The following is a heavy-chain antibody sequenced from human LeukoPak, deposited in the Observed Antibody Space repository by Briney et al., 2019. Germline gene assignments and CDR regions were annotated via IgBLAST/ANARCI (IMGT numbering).Heavy chain of an antibody. Sequence: GGSLRLSCAASGFSFSNAWMSWVRRAPGKGLEWLGRIKRKVDGGTTDYAAPVKGRFSISRDDSNNTVYLQMNSLKTEDTAVYYCGTDWVPDAGRFDPWGQGTLVTVSS. J-gene: IGHJ5*02. CDR1: GFSFSNAW. V-gene: IGHV3-15*01. D-gene: IGHD1-14*01. CDR3: GTDWVPDAGRFDP. CDR2: IKRKVDGGTT.